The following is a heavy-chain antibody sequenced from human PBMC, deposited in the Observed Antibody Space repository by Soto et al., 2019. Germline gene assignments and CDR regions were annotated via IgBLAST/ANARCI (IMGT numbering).Heavy chain of an antibody. CDR2: FTNYGAT. V-gene: IGHV3-23*01. D-gene: IGHD3-10*01. CDR1: GFTFSSYA. J-gene: IGHJ4*02. Sequence: GGSLRISCAASGFTFSSYAMSRVRQAPGKGLEWVSTFTNYGATYYADSVKGRFTISRDNSKNTLYLQMNSLRAEDTAVYYCAREFASGSPNYDYWGLGTLVTVSS. CDR3: AREFASGSPNYDY.